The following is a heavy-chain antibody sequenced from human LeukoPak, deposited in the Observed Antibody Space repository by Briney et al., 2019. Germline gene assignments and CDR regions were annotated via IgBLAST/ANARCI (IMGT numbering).Heavy chain of an antibody. V-gene: IGHV3-15*01. CDR1: GFTFSNAW. Sequence: PGGSLRLSCAASGFTFSNAWMSWVRQAPGKGLEWVGHIKSKIDGETTGYAAPVKGRFTISRDDSKNMLYLQMNSLRAEDTAVYYCARDRVFRYYYYMDVWGKGTTVTVSS. D-gene: IGHD3-3*01. CDR3: ARDRVFRYYYYMDV. J-gene: IGHJ6*03. CDR2: IKSKIDGETT.